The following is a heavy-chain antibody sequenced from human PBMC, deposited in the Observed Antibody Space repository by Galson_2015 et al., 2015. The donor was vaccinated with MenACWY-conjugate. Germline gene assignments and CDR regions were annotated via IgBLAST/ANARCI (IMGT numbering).Heavy chain of an antibody. D-gene: IGHD1-26*01. CDR3: VKAPAGTYGIFQY. V-gene: IGHV6-1*01. CDR2: TYYRTKWNM. J-gene: IGHJ4*02. Sequence: CAISGDSVSGYSVIWHWIRQSPSRGREGLGRTYYRTKWNMDYAASENSRITINPDTANNQFTLQLNSVTLEDTAVYYCVKAPAGTYGIFQYWGQGTLVTVSS. CDR1: GDSVSGYSVI.